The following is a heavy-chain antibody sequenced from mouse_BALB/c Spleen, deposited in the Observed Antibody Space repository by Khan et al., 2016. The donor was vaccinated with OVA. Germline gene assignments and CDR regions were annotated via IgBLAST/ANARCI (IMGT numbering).Heavy chain of an antibody. Sequence: QVQLKQSGPGPVAPSQTVSISCTASGFSLTGYGVNWVRQPPGKGLEWLGMIWGDGSTATYTALKSRQGISKDNSKSQVFLKMNSLQTDDTDRYYCDRAYDANYRGAMDYWGQGTSVTVSS. CDR2: IWGDGST. J-gene: IGHJ4*01. CDR3: DRAYDANYRGAMDY. D-gene: IGHD2-10*01. CDR1: GFSLTGYG. V-gene: IGHV2-6-7*01.